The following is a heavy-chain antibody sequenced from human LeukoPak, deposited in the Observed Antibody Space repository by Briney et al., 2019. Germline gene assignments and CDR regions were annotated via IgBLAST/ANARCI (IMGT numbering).Heavy chain of an antibody. Sequence: SETLSLTCTVSGYSISSGYFWGWIRQPPGKGLEWIGYIYYSGSTNYNPSLKSRVTISVDTSKNQFSLKLSSVTAADTAVYYCARGQYGGTYYYYYYMDVWGKGTTVTISS. CDR3: ARGQYGGTYYYYYYMDV. CDR2: IYYSGST. V-gene: IGHV4-61*01. J-gene: IGHJ6*03. D-gene: IGHD4-23*01. CDR1: GYSISSGYF.